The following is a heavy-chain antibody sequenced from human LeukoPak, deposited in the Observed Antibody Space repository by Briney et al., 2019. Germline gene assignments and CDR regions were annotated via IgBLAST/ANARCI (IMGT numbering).Heavy chain of an antibody. D-gene: IGHD2-2*01. CDR2: IIPIFGTA. Sequence: SVKVSCKASGGTFSSYAISWVRQAPGQGLEWMGGIIPIFGTANYAQKFQGRVTITTDESTSTAYMELSSLRSEDTAVYYCARGGWGYCSSTSCYGAFDIWGQGTMVTVSS. J-gene: IGHJ3*02. CDR3: ARGGWGYCSSTSCYGAFDI. CDR1: GGTFSSYA. V-gene: IGHV1-69*05.